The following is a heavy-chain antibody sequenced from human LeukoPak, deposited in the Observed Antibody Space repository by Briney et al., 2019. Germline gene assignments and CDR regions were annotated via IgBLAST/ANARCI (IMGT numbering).Heavy chain of an antibody. CDR1: GFTFSSYA. CDR2: ISGSGGST. J-gene: IGHJ4*02. V-gene: IGHV3-23*01. D-gene: IGHD1-1*01. Sequence: GGSLRLSCAASGFTFSSYAMSWVRQAPGKGLEWVSDISGSGGSTYYADSVKGRFTISRDNSKNTLYLQINSLRAEDTAVYYCARVPTGGYYFDYWGQGTLVTVSS. CDR3: ARVPTGGYYFDY.